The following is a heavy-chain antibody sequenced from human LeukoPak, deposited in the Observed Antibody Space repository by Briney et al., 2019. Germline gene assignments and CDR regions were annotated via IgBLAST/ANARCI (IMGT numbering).Heavy chain of an antibody. D-gene: IGHD2-15*01. CDR1: GFTFSSYG. CDR2: ISYDGSNK. CDR3: ARECCSGGSTDY. Sequence: GGSLRLSCAASGFTFSSYGMHWVRQAPGKGLEWVAVISYDGSNKYYADSVKGRFTISRDNAKNSLYLQMNSLRAEDTAVYYCARECCSGGSTDYWGQGTLVTVSS. J-gene: IGHJ4*02. V-gene: IGHV3-30*03.